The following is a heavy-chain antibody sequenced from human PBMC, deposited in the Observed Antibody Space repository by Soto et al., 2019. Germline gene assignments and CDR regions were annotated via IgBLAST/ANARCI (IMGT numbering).Heavy chain of an antibody. D-gene: IGHD3-22*01. CDR2: ISYDGSNK. V-gene: IGHV3-30-3*01. CDR3: ASPEPYYYDGSGYYRSPKEFGY. J-gene: IGHJ4*02. CDR1: GFTFSSSS. Sequence: GGSLRLSCAASGFTFSSSSMHWVRQAPGKGLEWVAVISYDGSNKYYADSVKGRFTISRDNSKNTMNLQMNSMRTEDTAVYFCASPEPYYYDGSGYYRSPKEFGYWGQGTLVTVSS.